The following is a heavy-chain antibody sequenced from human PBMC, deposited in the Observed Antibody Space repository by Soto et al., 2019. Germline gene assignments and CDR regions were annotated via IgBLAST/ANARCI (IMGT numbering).Heavy chain of an antibody. V-gene: IGHV3-21*01. D-gene: IGHD6-19*01. Sequence: GGSLRLSCAASGFTFSSYSMNWVRQAPGKGLEWVSSISSSSSYIYYADSVKGRFTISRDNAKNSLYLQMNSLRAEDTAVYYCARDRIAVAGKGNYYYYGMDVWGQGTTVTVSS. CDR1: GFTFSSYS. J-gene: IGHJ6*02. CDR3: ARDRIAVAGKGNYYYYGMDV. CDR2: ISSSSSYI.